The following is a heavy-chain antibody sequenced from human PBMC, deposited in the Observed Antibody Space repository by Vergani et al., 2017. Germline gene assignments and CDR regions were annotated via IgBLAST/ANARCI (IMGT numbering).Heavy chain of an antibody. CDR3: AKGGPLLWFGELSS. V-gene: IGHV3-13*01. Sequence: EVQLVESGGGLVQPGGSLRLSCAASGFTFSSYDMHWVRQATGKGLEWVSAIGTAGDTYYPGSVKGRFTISRHNSKNTLYLQMNSLRAEDTALYYCAKGGPLLWFGELSSWGQGTLVTVSS. CDR1: GFTFSSYD. D-gene: IGHD3-10*01. CDR2: IGTAGDT. J-gene: IGHJ5*02.